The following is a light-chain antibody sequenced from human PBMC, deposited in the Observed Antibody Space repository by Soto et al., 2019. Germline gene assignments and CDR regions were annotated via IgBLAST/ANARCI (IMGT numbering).Light chain of an antibody. Sequence: DIAMTQSPDSLVVSLGERATINCKSGRTVLSTADNQNFLAWYQQRPGQPPKLLIYDASTRAPGVPDRFIGSGSATEFTLTVAGLQPEDVAVYYCHQYYGSPYSFGQETRLEI. V-gene: IGKV4-1*01. CDR2: DAS. J-gene: IGKJ2*01. CDR3: HQYYGSPYS. CDR1: RTVLSTADNQNF.